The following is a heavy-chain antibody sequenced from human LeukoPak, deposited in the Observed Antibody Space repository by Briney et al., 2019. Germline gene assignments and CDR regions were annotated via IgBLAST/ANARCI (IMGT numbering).Heavy chain of an antibody. CDR2: IYYSGST. CDR1: GGAISSYY. D-gene: IGHD3-10*01. J-gene: IGHJ4*02. CDR3: ARASVLLSADY. V-gene: IGHV4-59*01. Sequence: SETLSLTCTVSGGAISSYYWSWIRRPPGKGREWMGYIYYSGSTNYNLSLKSRVTISVDTSKNQFSLKLSSVTAADTAVYYCARASVLLSADYWGQGTLVTVSS.